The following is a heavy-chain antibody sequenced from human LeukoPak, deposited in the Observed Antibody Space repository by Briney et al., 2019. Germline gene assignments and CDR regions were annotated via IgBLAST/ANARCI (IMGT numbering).Heavy chain of an antibody. CDR2: INHSGST. D-gene: IGHD6-13*01. Sequence: SETLSLTCTVSGGSISGYYWSWIRQPPGKGLEWIGEINHSGSTNYNPSLKSRVTISVDTSKNQFSLKLSSVTAADTAVYYCARGRIALDYWGQGTLVTVSS. CDR3: ARGRIALDY. V-gene: IGHV4-34*01. J-gene: IGHJ4*02. CDR1: GGSISGYY.